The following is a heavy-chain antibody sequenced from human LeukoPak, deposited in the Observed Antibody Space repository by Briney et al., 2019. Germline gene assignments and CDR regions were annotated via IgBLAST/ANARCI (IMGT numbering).Heavy chain of an antibody. D-gene: IGHD5-18*01. Sequence: NPGGSLRLSCAASGFTFTTYWMHWVRQAPGKGLVWVSHINSDGSITSYADSVKGRFTISRDNAKNTLYLQMNSLRAEDTAVYYCARDAVDTANAVWGQGTTVTVSS. J-gene: IGHJ6*02. CDR1: GFTFTTYW. V-gene: IGHV3-74*01. CDR2: INSDGSIT. CDR3: ARDAVDTANAV.